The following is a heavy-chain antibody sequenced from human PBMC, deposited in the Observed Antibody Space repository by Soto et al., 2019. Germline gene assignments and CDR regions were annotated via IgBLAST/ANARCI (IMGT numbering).Heavy chain of an antibody. V-gene: IGHV4-31*03. CDR2: IYYSGST. CDR3: ARFNYDYVWGSYRSIDY. D-gene: IGHD3-16*02. Sequence: SETLSLTCTVSGGSISSGGYYWSWIRQHPGKGLEWIGYIYYSGSTYYNPSLKSRVTISVDTSKNQFSLKLSSVTAADTAVYYCARFNYDYVWGSYRSIDYWGQGTLVTVSS. CDR1: GGSISSGGYY. J-gene: IGHJ4*02.